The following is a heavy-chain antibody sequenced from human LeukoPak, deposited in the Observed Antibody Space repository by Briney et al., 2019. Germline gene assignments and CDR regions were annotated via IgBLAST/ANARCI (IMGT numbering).Heavy chain of an antibody. CDR3: ARNIATGGTGDY. V-gene: IGHV5-51*01. CDR1: GYSFTSYW. J-gene: IGHJ4*02. D-gene: IGHD6-13*01. CDR2: IYPGDSDT. Sequence: GESLRISCKSSGYSFTSYWIGWVRQMPGKGLEWMGIIYPGDSDTRYSPSFQGQVTISADKSINTAYLQWSSLKASDTAMYFCARNIATGGTGDYWGQGTLVTVSS.